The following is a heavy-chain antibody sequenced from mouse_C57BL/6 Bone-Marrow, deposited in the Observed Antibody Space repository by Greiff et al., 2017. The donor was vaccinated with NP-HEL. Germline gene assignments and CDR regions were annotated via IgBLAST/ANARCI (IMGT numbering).Heavy chain of an antibody. CDR2: IDPETGGT. CDR1: GYTFTDYE. Sequence: VKLMESGAELVRPGASVTLSCKASGYTFTDYEMHWVKQTPVHGLEWIGAIDPETGGTAYNQKFKGKAILTADKSSSTAYMELRSLTSEDSAVYYCTRWDGYDGGAWFAYWGQGTLVTVSA. CDR3: TRWDGYDGGAWFAY. J-gene: IGHJ3*01. V-gene: IGHV1-15*01. D-gene: IGHD2-2*01.